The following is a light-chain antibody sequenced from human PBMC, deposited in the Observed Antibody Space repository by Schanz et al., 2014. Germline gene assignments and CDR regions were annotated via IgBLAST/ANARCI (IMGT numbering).Light chain of an antibody. J-gene: IGLJ3*02. V-gene: IGLV1-44*01. CDR3: QSYDSSLSGSEV. CDR1: SSNIGSNT. Sequence: QSVLTQPPSASGPPGQRVTISCSGSSSNIGSNTVNWYQQLPGTAPKLLIYSNNQRPSGVPDRFSGSKSGTSASLAITGLQAEDEADYYCQSYDSSLSGSEVFGGGTKLTVL. CDR2: SNN.